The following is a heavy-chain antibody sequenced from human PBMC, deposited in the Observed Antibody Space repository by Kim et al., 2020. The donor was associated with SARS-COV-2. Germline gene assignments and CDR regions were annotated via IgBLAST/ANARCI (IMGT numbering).Heavy chain of an antibody. CDR3: AAGSQLGLGDY. V-gene: IGHV1-58*01. CDR2: T. J-gene: IGHJ4*02. Sequence: TNYAQKFQERVTITRDTSTSTAYMGLSSLSSEDTAVYYCAAGSQLGLGDYWGQGTLVTVSS. D-gene: IGHD7-27*01.